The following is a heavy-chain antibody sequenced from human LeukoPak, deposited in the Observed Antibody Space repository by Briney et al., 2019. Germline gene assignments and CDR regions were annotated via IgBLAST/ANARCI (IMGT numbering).Heavy chain of an antibody. J-gene: IGHJ4*02. CDR1: GFTFSSSW. Sequence: GGSLRLSCAASGFTFSSSWMTWVRQAPGKRLEWVANIRQDGNEKYYVDSVEGRFTISRDDAKNSLYLQMDSLRAEDTAVYYCARDLPHWGQGTLVTVSS. CDR3: ARDLPH. CDR2: IRQDGNEK. V-gene: IGHV3-7*03.